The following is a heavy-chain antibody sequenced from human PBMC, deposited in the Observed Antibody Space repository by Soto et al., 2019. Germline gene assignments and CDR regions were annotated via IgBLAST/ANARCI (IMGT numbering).Heavy chain of an antibody. CDR3: ARGAPVVNDY. J-gene: IGHJ4*02. D-gene: IGHD3-22*01. Sequence: PSETLSLTCAVSGGSISSGGYSWSWFRQPPGKGLEWIGYIYHSGSTYYNPPLKSRVTISVDRSKNQFSLKLSSVTAADTAVYYCARGAPVVNDYWGQGTLVTVSS. CDR2: IYHSGST. V-gene: IGHV4-30-2*01. CDR1: GGSISSGGYS.